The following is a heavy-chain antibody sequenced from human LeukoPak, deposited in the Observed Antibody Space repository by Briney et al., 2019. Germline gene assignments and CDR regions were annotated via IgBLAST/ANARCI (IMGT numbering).Heavy chain of an antibody. CDR2: IIPIFGTA. D-gene: IGHD3-9*01. J-gene: IGHJ4*02. CDR3: ARDHYDILTGYSQPFDY. V-gene: IGHV1-69*13. Sequence: SVKVSCKASGGTFSSYAISWVRQAPGQGLEWMGGIIPIFGTANYAQKFQGRVTITADESTSTAYMELSSLRSEDTAVYYCARDHYDILTGYSQPFDYWGQGTLVTVSS. CDR1: GGTFSSYA.